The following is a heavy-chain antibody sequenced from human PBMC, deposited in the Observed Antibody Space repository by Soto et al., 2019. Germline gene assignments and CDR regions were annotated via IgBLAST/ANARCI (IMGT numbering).Heavy chain of an antibody. CDR1: GYSFTSSW. CDR3: TSHPTVTHYYYGMDV. D-gene: IGHD4-4*01. V-gene: IGHV5-10-1*01. CDR2: IDPSDSYT. Sequence: GESLKFSCTGSGYSFTSSWISWVRQMPGKGLEWMGRIDPSDSYTNYSPSFQGHVTISADKSISTAYLQWSSLKASDTAMYYCTSHPTVTHYYYGMDVWGQGTTVTVSS. J-gene: IGHJ6*02.